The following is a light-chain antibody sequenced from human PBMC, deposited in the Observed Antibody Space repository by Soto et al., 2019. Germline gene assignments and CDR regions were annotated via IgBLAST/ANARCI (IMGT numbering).Light chain of an antibody. J-gene: IGKJ4*01. CDR2: DAS. CDR3: QQRSNWPPALS. CDR1: QSVSSY. V-gene: IGKV3-11*01. Sequence: EIVLTPSPATLSLSPVERATLSCRASQSVSSYLAWYQQKPGQAPRLLIYDASNRATGIPARFSGSGSGTDFTLTINSLEPEDFAVYYCQQRSNWPPALSFGGGTKVDIK.